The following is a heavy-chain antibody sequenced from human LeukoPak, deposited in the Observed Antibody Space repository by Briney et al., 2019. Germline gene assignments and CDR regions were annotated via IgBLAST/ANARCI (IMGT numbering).Heavy chain of an antibody. D-gene: IGHD3-22*01. V-gene: IGHV3-9*01. Sequence: GGSLRLSCAASGFKFDNYAVHWVRQAPGKGLEWVSSISWNSDIIAYADSVKGRLTIYRDNAKNSLYLQMNSLKAEDTALYYCAKDIGPLTYHYDTSGYSGAFDYWGQGTLVTVSS. CDR1: GFKFDNYA. J-gene: IGHJ4*02. CDR3: AKDIGPLTYHYDTSGYSGAFDY. CDR2: ISWNSDII.